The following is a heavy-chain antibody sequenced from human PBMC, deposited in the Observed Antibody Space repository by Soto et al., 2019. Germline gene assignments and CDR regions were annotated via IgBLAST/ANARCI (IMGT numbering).Heavy chain of an antibody. CDR1: GATISSGGYY. J-gene: IGHJ4*02. CDR2: INYSGGT. D-gene: IGHD5-12*01. CDR3: ARDEGGYGNFDY. V-gene: IGHV4-31*03. Sequence: QVQLQESGPGLVKSSQTLSLTCTVSGATISSGGYYWGWIRQHAGKVLEWIGNINYSGGTYYNPSLRSRVTMSLDTSKTRFSLKLSSVTAADTAVYYCARDEGGYGNFDYWGQGTLVTVSS.